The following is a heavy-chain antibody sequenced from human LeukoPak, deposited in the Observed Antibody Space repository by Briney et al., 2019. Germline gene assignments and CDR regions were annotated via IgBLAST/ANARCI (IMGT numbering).Heavy chain of an antibody. CDR1: GGTFSSYA. D-gene: IGHD2-8*02. V-gene: IGHV1-69*01. CDR3: ARVVVWEYYYYGMDV. Sequence: SVKVSCKASGGTFSSYAISWVRQAPGQGLEWMGGIIPIFGTANYAQKFQGRVTITADESTSTAYMELSGLRSEDTAVYYCARVVVWEYYYYGMDVWGQGTTVTVSS. CDR2: IIPIFGTA. J-gene: IGHJ6*02.